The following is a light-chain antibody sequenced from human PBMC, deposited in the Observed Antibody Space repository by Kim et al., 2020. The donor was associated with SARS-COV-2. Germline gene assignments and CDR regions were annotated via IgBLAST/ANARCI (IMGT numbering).Light chain of an antibody. CDR2: EAS. Sequence: PGESATLAGRASRSLSDHVAWDQHTPGQAPRLLIYEASNRATGIPDRFIGSGSGTDFTLTISSLEPEDFAIYYCQQRNNWPPAVTFGGGTKVDIK. CDR1: RSLSDH. J-gene: IGKJ4*01. CDR3: QQRNNWPPAVT. V-gene: IGKV3-11*01.